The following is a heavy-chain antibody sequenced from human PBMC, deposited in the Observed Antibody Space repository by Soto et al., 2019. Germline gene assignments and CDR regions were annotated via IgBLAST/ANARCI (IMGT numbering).Heavy chain of an antibody. V-gene: IGHV3-23*01. Sequence: GGSLRLSCAASGFTFSSYAMSWVRQAPGKGLEWVSAISGSGGSTYYADSVKGRFTISRDNSKNTLYLQMNSLRAEDTAVYYCAKADGLWFGEPPSSFDYWGQGTLVTVSS. CDR2: ISGSGGST. J-gene: IGHJ4*02. D-gene: IGHD3-10*01. CDR1: GFTFSSYA. CDR3: AKADGLWFGEPPSSFDY.